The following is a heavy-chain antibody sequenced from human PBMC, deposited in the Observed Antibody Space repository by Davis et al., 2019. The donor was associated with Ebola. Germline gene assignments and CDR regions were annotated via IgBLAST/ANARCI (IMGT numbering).Heavy chain of an antibody. V-gene: IGHV3-74*01. CDR2: IKSDGIST. CDR1: GFSFSTTW. J-gene: IGHJ6*02. CDR3: VRDRYYTMDV. Sequence: GESLKISCVASGFSFSTTWMHWVRHAPGKVLVWLTRIKSDGISTTYADSVKGRFTISRDNAKNTLYLQMNSLSAEDTAIYYCVRDRYYTMDVWGQGTTVTVSS. D-gene: IGHD3-3*01.